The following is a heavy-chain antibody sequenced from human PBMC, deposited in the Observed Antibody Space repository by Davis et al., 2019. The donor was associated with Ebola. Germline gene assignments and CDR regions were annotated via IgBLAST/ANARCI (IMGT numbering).Heavy chain of an antibody. Sequence: AASVKVSCKASGYTFTSYYMHWVRQAPGQGLEWMGIINPSGGSTSYAQKFQGRVTMTRDTSTSTVYMELSSLRSEDTAVYYCARDLLMAASKYYYYGMDVWGQGTTVTVSS. V-gene: IGHV1-46*01. D-gene: IGHD6-13*01. J-gene: IGHJ6*02. CDR3: ARDLLMAASKYYYYGMDV. CDR1: GYTFTSYY. CDR2: INPSGGST.